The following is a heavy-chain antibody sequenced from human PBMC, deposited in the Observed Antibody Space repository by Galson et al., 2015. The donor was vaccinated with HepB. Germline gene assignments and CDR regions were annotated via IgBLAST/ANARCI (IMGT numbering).Heavy chain of an antibody. V-gene: IGHV4-59*01. D-gene: IGHD3-9*01. Sequence: LSLTCTVSGGSISSYYWSWIRQPPGKGLEWIGYIYYSGSTNCNPSLKSRVTISVDTSKNQFSLKLSSVTAADTAVYYCARDQRYFDWLLYPPYYFYGMDVWGQGTTVTVSS. CDR2: IYYSGST. CDR3: ARDQRYFDWLLYPPYYFYGMDV. CDR1: GGSISSYY. J-gene: IGHJ6*02.